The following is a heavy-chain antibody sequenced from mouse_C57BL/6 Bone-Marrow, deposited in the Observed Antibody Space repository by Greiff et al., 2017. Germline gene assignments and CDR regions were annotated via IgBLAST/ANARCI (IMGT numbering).Heavy chain of an antibody. D-gene: IGHD2-4*01. CDR2: IRSKSNNYAT. CDR3: VGDYDWFAY. CDR1: GFSFNTYA. Sequence: EVQLVESGGGLVQPKGSLKLSCAASGFSFNTYAMNWVRQAPGKGLEWVARIRSKSNNYATYYADSVKDRFTISRDDSESMIYLQMNNLKTEDTAMYYCVGDYDWFAYWGQGTLVTVSA. V-gene: IGHV10-1*01. J-gene: IGHJ3*01.